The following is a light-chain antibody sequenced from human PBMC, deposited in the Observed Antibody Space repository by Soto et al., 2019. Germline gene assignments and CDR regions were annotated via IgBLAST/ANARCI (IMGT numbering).Light chain of an antibody. J-gene: IGKJ2*01. CDR1: QSLLHSNGYNY. V-gene: IGKV2-28*01. Sequence: DIVMTQSPLSLPVTPGEPASISCRSSQSLLHSNGYNYLDWYLQKPGQSPQLLISLCSNWASGVPPRFSGSGSATDFTLNIARVEAEDFGVYYCMQALQSPYTFGQGTKLEIK. CDR3: MQALQSPYT. CDR2: LCS.